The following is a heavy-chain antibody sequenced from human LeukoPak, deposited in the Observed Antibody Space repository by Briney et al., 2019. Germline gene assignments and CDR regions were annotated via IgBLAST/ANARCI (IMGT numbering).Heavy chain of an antibody. CDR2: IYYSGST. V-gene: IGHV4-39*01. CDR1: GASISRSDYF. Sequence: SETLSLTCTVSGASISRSDYFWGWIRQPPGKGLEWIGSIYYSGSTYYSPSLKGRVTISVDTSKDQFSLKLNSVTAADTAVYYCARSSEYGDPFNYWGQGTLVTVSS. J-gene: IGHJ4*02. CDR3: ARSSEYGDPFNY. D-gene: IGHD4-17*01.